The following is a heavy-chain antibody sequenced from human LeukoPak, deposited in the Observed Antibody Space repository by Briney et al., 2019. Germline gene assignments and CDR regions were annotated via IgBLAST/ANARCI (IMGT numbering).Heavy chain of an antibody. CDR1: GFTFSSYS. CDR2: ISSSSSYI. J-gene: IGHJ4*02. CDR3: ARGSSVSTVDFDH. D-gene: IGHD6-25*01. Sequence: GGSLRLSCAASGFTFSSYSMNWVRQAPGKGLEWVSSISSSSSYIYYADSVKGRFTISRDNAKNSLYLQMNSLRAEDTAVYYCARGSSVSTVDFDHWGQGTLVTVSS. V-gene: IGHV3-21*01.